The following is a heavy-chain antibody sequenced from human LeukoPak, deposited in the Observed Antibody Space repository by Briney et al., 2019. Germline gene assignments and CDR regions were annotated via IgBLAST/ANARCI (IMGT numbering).Heavy chain of an antibody. CDR3: TKSSYSSGWFQYLDY. CDR1: GFTFTNYW. V-gene: IGHV3-30*02. D-gene: IGHD6-19*01. CDR2: IWYDGSNK. Sequence: PGGSLRLSCAASGFTFTNYWMTWVRQAPGKGLEWVAVIWYDGSNKYYADSVKGRFTISRDNSKNTLYLQMNSLRAEDTAVYYCTKSSYSSGWFQYLDYWGQGTLVTVSS. J-gene: IGHJ4*02.